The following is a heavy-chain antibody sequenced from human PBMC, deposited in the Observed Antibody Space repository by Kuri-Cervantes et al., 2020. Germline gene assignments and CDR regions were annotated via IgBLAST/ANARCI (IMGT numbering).Heavy chain of an antibody. J-gene: IGHJ4*02. Sequence: AVKVSCKASGGTFSSYSISWVRQAPGQGLEWRGGIIPIFGTANYEQKFQGRVTITADKSTSTAYMELSSLRSEDAAVYYCARGTVTATDYWGQGTLVTVSS. CDR1: GGTFSSYS. D-gene: IGHD4-17*01. CDR2: IIPIFGTA. CDR3: ARGTVTATDY. V-gene: IGHV1-69*06.